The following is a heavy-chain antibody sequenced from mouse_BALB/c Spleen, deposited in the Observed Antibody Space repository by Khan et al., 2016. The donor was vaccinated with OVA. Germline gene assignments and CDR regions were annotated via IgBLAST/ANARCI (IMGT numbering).Heavy chain of an antibody. V-gene: IGHV1S137*01. CDR2: ISTYYGDA. CDR1: GYTFTDYA. Sequence: QVQLQQSGAELVRPGVSVKISCKGSGYTFTDYAMHWVKLSHAKSLEWIGVISTYYGDADYNQKFKGKATMTVDKSSSTAYMELARLTSEDSAIYYCARGSGNSRFAYWGQGTLVTVSA. CDR3: ARGSGNSRFAY. J-gene: IGHJ3*01. D-gene: IGHD1-3*01.